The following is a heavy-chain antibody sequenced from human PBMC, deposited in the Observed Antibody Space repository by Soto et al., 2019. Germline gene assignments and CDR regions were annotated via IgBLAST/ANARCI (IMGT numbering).Heavy chain of an antibody. CDR1: GYTFTSYG. CDR2: ISAYNGNT. CDR3: ASEGGSRYYDSSGSY. J-gene: IGHJ4*02. Sequence: QVHLVQSGAEVKKPGASVKVSCKASGYTFTSYGIFWVRQAPGQGLEWMGWISAYNGNTNYAQNFQGRVTMTTDTSTTTADRELGCLRSDDTAVYYCASEGGSRYYDSSGSYWGQGTLVTVSS. D-gene: IGHD3-22*01. V-gene: IGHV1-18*01.